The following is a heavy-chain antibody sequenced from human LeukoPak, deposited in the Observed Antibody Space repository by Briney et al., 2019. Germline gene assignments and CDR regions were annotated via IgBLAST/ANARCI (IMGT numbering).Heavy chain of an antibody. CDR3: AREAYCDSSGYYDAFDI. Sequence: SVKVSCKASGGTFSSYAISWVRQAPGQGLEWMGRIIPIFGIANYAQKFQGRVTITADKSTSTAYMELSSLRSEDTAVYYCAREAYCDSSGYYDAFDIWGQGTMVTVSS. CDR2: IIPIFGIA. J-gene: IGHJ3*02. V-gene: IGHV1-69*04. CDR1: GGTFSSYA. D-gene: IGHD3-22*01.